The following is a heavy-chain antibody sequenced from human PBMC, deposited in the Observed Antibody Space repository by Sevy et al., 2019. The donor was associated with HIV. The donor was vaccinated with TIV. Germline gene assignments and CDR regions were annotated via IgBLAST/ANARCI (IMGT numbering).Heavy chain of an antibody. CDR3: AKEFCSDNICYTSLDV. CDR1: GFIFSNYW. J-gene: IGHJ6*02. V-gene: IGHV3-7*01. CDR2: IKQDGSEK. D-gene: IGHD2-2*02. Sequence: GGSLRLSCAASGFIFSNYWVTWVRQAPGKGLEWVANIKQDGSEKYYVDSVKGRFSISRDNTKNSLYLLMNSLRAEDTAVYYCAKEFCSDNICYTSLDVWGQGTTVTVS.